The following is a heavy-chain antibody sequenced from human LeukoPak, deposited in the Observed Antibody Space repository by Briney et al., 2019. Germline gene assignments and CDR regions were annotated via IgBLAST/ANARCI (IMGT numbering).Heavy chain of an antibody. Sequence: GGSLRLSCAASGFTFSSYGMQWVRQAAGKGREWVAVIWYDGSKKYYVDSVKGRFTISIDDSKNPLYLQMNTLSAADTAVYYCAKAGERGEYYYYYYMDVWGKGTTVTVSS. J-gene: IGHJ6*03. CDR2: IWYDGSKK. CDR3: AKAGERGEYYYYYYMDV. CDR1: GFTFSSYG. V-gene: IGHV3-33*06. D-gene: IGHD7-27*01.